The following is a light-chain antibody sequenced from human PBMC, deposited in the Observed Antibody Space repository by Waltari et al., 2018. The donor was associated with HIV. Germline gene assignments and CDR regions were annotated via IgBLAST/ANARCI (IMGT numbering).Light chain of an antibody. CDR2: GNS. J-gene: IGLJ2*01. Sequence: QSVLTQPPSVSGAPGQRVTLSCTGSSSNIGAGYDVHWYHQLPGTAPKLLIYGNSHRPSGVPDRFSGSKSGTSASLAITWLQAEDEADYYCQSYDSSLSGPVVFGGGTKLTVL. V-gene: IGLV1-40*01. CDR1: SSNIGAGYD. CDR3: QSYDSSLSGPVV.